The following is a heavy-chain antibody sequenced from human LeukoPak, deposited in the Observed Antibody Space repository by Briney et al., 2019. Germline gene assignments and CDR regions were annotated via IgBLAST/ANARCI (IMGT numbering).Heavy chain of an antibody. D-gene: IGHD1-7*01. CDR3: AKDLTGVNYCLDQ. CDR1: GFTFSSYA. J-gene: IGHJ4*02. CDR2: ITGSGGST. V-gene: IGHV3-23*01. Sequence: GGSLRLSCAASGFTFSSYAMTWVRQAPGKGLEWVSSITGSGGSTLYADSVKGRFTISRDNSKNTLYLQMNSLRAEDTAVYYCAKDLTGVNYCLDQWGQGTLVTVSS.